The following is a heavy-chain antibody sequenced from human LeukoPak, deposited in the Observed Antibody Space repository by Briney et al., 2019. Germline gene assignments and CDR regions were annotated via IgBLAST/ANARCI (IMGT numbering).Heavy chain of an antibody. CDR1: GFRFGDYW. Sequence: GGSLRLSCAASGFRFGDYWMTWARHVPGKGLQWVANIKQDGAEKHYAESVEGRFIISRDNAKNSLYLEMDSLKVEDTAVYYCARVGAWDLQRVFDYWGQGTLVTVSS. D-gene: IGHD1-26*01. CDR2: IKQDGAEK. CDR3: ARVGAWDLQRVFDY. J-gene: IGHJ4*02. V-gene: IGHV3-7*01.